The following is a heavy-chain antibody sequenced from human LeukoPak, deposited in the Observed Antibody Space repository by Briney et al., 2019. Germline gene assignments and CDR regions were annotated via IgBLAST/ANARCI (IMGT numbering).Heavy chain of an antibody. Sequence: GGSLRLPCAASGFTFSSYWMSWVRQAPGKGLEWVAYIKQDGSEKYYVDSVKGRFSISRDNAQDSLWLQMNSLRAEDTAVYYCARGLNYYGIRGYLPAGYWGQGTLVTVSS. CDR2: IKQDGSEK. V-gene: IGHV3-7*01. J-gene: IGHJ4*02. D-gene: IGHD3-22*01. CDR1: GFTFSSYW. CDR3: ARGLNYYGIRGYLPAGY.